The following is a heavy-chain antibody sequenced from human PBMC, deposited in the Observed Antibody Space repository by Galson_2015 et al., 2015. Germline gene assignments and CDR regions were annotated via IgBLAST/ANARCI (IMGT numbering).Heavy chain of an antibody. CDR2: TYYRSKWYN. CDR1: GDSVSSHSAA. Sequence: CAISGDSVSSHSAAWNWIRRSPSRGLEWLGRTYYRSKWYNDYAVSVKSRITINPDTSKNQFSLVLNSVTPEDTAVSYCARELFGMDVWGQGTPVTVSS. J-gene: IGHJ6*02. V-gene: IGHV6-1*01. CDR3: ARELFGMDV.